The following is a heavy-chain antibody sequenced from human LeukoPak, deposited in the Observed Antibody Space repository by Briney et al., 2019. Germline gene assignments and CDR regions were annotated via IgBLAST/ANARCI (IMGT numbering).Heavy chain of an antibody. CDR1: GFTFSNAW. D-gene: IGHD3-22*01. Sequence: GSLRLSCAASGFTFSNAWMSWVRQAPGKGLEWVGRIKSKTDGGTTDCAAPVKGRFTISRDDSKNTLYLQMNSLKTEDTAVYYCTTGPPNYYDSSPRDYWGQGTLVTVSS. CDR2: IKSKTDGGTT. CDR3: TTGPPNYYDSSPRDY. J-gene: IGHJ4*02. V-gene: IGHV3-15*01.